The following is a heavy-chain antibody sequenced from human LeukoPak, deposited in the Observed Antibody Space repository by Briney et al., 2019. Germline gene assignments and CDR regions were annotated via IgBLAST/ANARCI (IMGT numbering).Heavy chain of an antibody. CDR1: GFTFSSYS. J-gene: IGHJ4*02. CDR3: ARETRYCSSTSCYSYYFDY. Sequence: GGSLRLSCAASGFTFSSYSMNWVRQAPGKGLEWVSSISSSSSYIYYADSVKGRFTISRDNAKNSLYLQMNSLRAEDTAVYYCARETRYCSSTSCYSYYFDYWGQGTLVTVSS. V-gene: IGHV3-21*01. CDR2: ISSSSSYI. D-gene: IGHD2-2*02.